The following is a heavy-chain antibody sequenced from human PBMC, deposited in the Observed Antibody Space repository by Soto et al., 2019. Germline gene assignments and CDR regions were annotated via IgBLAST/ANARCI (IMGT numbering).Heavy chain of an antibody. V-gene: IGHV1-2*02. J-gene: IGHJ4*02. CDR3: ARDSDSSSSWAY. CDR2: INPKSGVT. CDR1: GYTFTDYY. Sequence: GASVKVSCKASGYTFTDYYMHWVRQAPGQGLEWMGWINPKSGVTNYAQRFQGRVTMTRDTSISTAYMDLSSLRSDDTAVYYCARDSDSSSSWAYWGQGTLVTVSS. D-gene: IGHD6-13*01.